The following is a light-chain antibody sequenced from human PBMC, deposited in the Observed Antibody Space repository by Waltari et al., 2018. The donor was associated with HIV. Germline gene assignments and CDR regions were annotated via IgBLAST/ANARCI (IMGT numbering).Light chain of an antibody. CDR1: SSNIGSNY. CDR2: RNK. J-gene: IGLJ3*02. Sequence: QSVLTPPPSASGTPGQRVTISCSGSSSNIGSNYVYWYQQLPGTAPKLLIYRNKQRPSGVPDRFSGSKSGTSASLAISGLRSEDEADYYCAAWDDSLSGSWVFGGGTKLTVL. CDR3: AAWDDSLSGSWV. V-gene: IGLV1-47*01.